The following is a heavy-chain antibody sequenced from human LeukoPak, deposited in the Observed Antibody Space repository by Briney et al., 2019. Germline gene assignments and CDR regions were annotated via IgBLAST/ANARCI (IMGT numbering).Heavy chain of an antibody. CDR3: ARRYCSSTSCTLDY. Sequence: GGSLRLSCAASGFTFSSYEMNWVRQAPGKGLEWVSYISSSGSTIYYADSVKGRFTISRDNAKNSLYLQMNSLRAEDTAVYYCARRYCSSTSCTLDYWGQEPWSPSPQ. CDR2: ISSSGSTI. J-gene: IGHJ4*01. V-gene: IGHV3-48*03. CDR1: GFTFSSYE. D-gene: IGHD2-2*01.